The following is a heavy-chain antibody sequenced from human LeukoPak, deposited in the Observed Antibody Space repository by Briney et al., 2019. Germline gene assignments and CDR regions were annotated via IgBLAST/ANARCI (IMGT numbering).Heavy chain of an antibody. Sequence: ASVKVSCKASGGTFSSYAISWVRQAPGQGLEWMGGIFPIFGTANYAQKFQGRVTITADESTSTAYMELSSLRSEDTAVYYCARDSGSYYGDDYWGQGTLVTVSS. D-gene: IGHD1-26*01. J-gene: IGHJ4*02. V-gene: IGHV1-69*13. CDR1: GGTFSSYA. CDR2: IFPIFGTA. CDR3: ARDSGSYYGDDY.